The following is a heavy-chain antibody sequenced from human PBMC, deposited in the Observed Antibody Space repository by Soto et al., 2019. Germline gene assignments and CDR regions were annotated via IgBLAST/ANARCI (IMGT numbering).Heavy chain of an antibody. CDR3: AKDRRYSSGWYDY. V-gene: IGHV1-18*04. CDR2: ISAYNGNT. CDR1: GYTFTSYG. Sequence: ASVQVSCKASGYTFTSYGIICVGQAPGQGLEWMGWISAYNGNTNYADSVKGRFTISRDNSKNTLYLQMNSLRAEDTAVYYCAKDRRYSSGWYDYWGQGTLVTVSS. D-gene: IGHD6-19*01. J-gene: IGHJ4*02.